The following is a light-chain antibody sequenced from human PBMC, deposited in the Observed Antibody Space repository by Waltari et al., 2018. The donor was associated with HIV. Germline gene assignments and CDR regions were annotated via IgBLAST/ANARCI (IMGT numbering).Light chain of an antibody. CDR1: QSVSSSY. V-gene: IGKV3-20*01. CDR2: GAS. Sequence: EIVLTQSPGTLSLSPGERATLSCRASQSVSSSYLAWYQQKPGQAPRLLIYGASSRATGIPDRCSGSGSGTDFTLTISRLEPEDFAVYYCQQYGSPTWTFGQGTKVEIK. J-gene: IGKJ1*01. CDR3: QQYGSPTWT.